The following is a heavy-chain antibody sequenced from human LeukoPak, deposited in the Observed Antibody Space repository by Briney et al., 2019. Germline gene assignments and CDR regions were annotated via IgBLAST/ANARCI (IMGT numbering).Heavy chain of an antibody. Sequence: GGSLRLSCAASGFTFSSYGMHWVRQAPGKGLEWVAVISYDGSNKYYADSVKGRFTISGDNSKNTLYLQMNSLRAEDTAVYYCAKAGSGDYVWGSYRYPWFDPWGQGTLVTVSS. CDR2: ISYDGSNK. D-gene: IGHD3-16*02. CDR1: GFTFSSYG. CDR3: AKAGSGDYVWGSYRYPWFDP. J-gene: IGHJ5*02. V-gene: IGHV3-30*18.